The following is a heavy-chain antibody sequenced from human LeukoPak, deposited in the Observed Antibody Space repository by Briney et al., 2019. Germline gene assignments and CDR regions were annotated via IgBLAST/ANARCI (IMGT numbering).Heavy chain of an antibody. CDR1: GVTVSNNY. V-gene: IGHV3-30*02. J-gene: IGHJ4*02. CDR2: IDYDGTVK. Sequence: GGSLRLSQPAAGVTVSNNYMDSVRQAPGKGLEWVAFIDYDGTVKYYEDSVKGRFTISRDNSKHTVYLQMISLRTEDTRLDCCGRQFLDYWGQGTLVTVSS. CDR3: GRQFLDY. D-gene: IGHD4-11*01.